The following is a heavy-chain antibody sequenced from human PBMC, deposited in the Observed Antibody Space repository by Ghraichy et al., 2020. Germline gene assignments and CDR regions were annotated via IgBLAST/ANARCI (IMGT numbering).Heavy chain of an antibody. V-gene: IGHV3-53*01. CDR1: GFTVGSNY. J-gene: IGHJ4*02. Sequence: GGSLRLSCAASGFTVGSNYMSWVRQAPGKGLEWVSVIYSGGYTFYTDSVKGRFTISRDNSKNTLYLQMNSLRAEDTAVYYCARAGYSYGYWGYFDYWGQGTLVAVSS. D-gene: IGHD5-18*01. CDR3: ARAGYSYGYWGYFDY. CDR2: IYSGGYT.